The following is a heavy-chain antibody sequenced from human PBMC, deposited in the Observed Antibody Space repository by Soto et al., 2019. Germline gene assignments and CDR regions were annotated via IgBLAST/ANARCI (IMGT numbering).Heavy chain of an antibody. CDR1: GYSFINYW. CDR3: ARQDEYSRLFDI. D-gene: IGHD6-13*01. J-gene: IGHJ3*02. Sequence: SGESLKISCKGSGYSFINYWIGWVRQMPGKGLEWMGIIYPGDSDTRYSPSFKGQATISADKSINTAYLQWSSLEASDTAMYYCARQDEYSRLFDIWGQGTMVTVSS. CDR2: IYPGDSDT. V-gene: IGHV5-51*01.